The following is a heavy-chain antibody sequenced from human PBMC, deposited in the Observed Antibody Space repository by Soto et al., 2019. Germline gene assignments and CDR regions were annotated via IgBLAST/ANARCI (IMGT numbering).Heavy chain of an antibody. J-gene: IGHJ6*02. CDR3: ATAVTAGTYYNYGLDV. CDR1: GGTFGTYG. CDR2: IIPASDTE. V-gene: IGHV1-69*14. D-gene: IGHD2-21*02. Sequence: QVHLVQSGAEVKKPGSSVNISCKASGGTFGTYGLYWVRQFPGQGLEWMGGIIPASDTENYAQKFQGRVTITADKSTNIAHMQMDSLTSDDTAVYYCATAVTAGTYYNYGLDVWGQGTTVTVS.